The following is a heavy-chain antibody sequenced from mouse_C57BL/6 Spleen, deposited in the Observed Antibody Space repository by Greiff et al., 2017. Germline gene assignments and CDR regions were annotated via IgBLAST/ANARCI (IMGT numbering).Heavy chain of an antibody. CDR2: IYPSDSET. J-gene: IGHJ2*01. CDR1: GYTFTSYW. CDR3: ARWDGSSGDY. Sequence: QVQLQQPGAELVRPGSSVKLSCKASGYTFTSYWMDWVKQRPGQGLEWIGNIYPSDSETHYNQKFKDKATLTVDKSSSTAYMQLSSLTSEDSAVYYCARWDGSSGDYWGQGTTLTVSS. V-gene: IGHV1-61*01. D-gene: IGHD1-1*01.